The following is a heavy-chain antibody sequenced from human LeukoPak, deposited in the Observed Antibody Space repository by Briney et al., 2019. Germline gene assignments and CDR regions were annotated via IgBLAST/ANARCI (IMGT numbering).Heavy chain of an antibody. CDR2: IWYDGTNK. J-gene: IGHJ4*02. CDR3: ARDQRGFSYSKYYFDY. D-gene: IGHD5-18*01. CDR1: GLSFSSHG. V-gene: IGHV3-33*01. Sequence: PGGTLRLFCAASGLSFSSHGTHWVPDAPSKGLEGGTDIWYDGTNKYYTESAKGRFTISRDNSKNTLYLQMNSLRAEDTAVYYCARDQRGFSYSKYYFDYWGQGTLVTVSS.